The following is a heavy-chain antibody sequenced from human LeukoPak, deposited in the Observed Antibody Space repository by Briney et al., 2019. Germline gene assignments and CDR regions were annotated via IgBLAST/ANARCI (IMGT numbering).Heavy chain of an antibody. V-gene: IGHV3-66*01. Sequence: GGSLRLSCAASGFSVSTNYMTWVRQAPGKGLEWVSAIYIDGRTFYPDSVKGRFIISRDSSKNTLYLQMNSLRAEDTAVYYCAKTGADFWSGYYDDAFDIWGQGTMVTVSS. J-gene: IGHJ3*02. CDR2: IYIDGRT. CDR3: AKTGADFWSGYYDDAFDI. CDR1: GFSVSTNY. D-gene: IGHD3-3*01.